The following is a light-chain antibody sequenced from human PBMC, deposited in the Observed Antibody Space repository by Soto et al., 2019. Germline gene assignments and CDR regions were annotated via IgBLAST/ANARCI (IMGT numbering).Light chain of an antibody. J-gene: IGKJ1*01. CDR3: QQSYSRPRP. CDR1: QSITSY. CDR2: SAF. Sequence: EIQMTQSPSSLSASVGDRVTITCRASQSITSYLNWYQQKPGKAPNLLIYSAFSLESGVPSRFSGSGSGTDYTLTISSLQPEDFATYFCQQSYSRPRPFGQGTNVAIK. V-gene: IGKV1-39*01.